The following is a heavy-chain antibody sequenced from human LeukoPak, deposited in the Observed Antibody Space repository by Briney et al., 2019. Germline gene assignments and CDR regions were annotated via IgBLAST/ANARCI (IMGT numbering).Heavy chain of an antibody. CDR2: MNPNSGNT. CDR1: GYTFTSYD. Sequence: ASVKVSCKASGYTFTSYDINWVRQATGQGLEWMGWMNPNSGNTGYAQKFQGRVTITRNTSISTAYMELSSLRSEDTAVYYCARGYDDFWSGYYYYYYMDVWGKGTTVTVSS. CDR3: ARGYDDFWSGYYYYYYMDV. V-gene: IGHV1-8*03. J-gene: IGHJ6*03. D-gene: IGHD3-3*01.